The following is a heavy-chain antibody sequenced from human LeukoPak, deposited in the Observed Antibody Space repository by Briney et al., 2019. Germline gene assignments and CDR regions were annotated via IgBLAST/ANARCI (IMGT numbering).Heavy chain of an antibody. V-gene: IGHV4-34*01. J-gene: IGHJ4*02. Sequence: SETLSLTCAVYGGSFSGYYWSWIRQPPGKGLEWIGEINHSGSTNYNPSLKSRVTISVDTSKNQFSLKLSSVTAADTAVYYCARDYYDSSGYYYADYWGQGTLVTVSS. CDR2: INHSGST. CDR3: ARDYYDSSGYYYADY. D-gene: IGHD3-22*01. CDR1: GGSFSGYY.